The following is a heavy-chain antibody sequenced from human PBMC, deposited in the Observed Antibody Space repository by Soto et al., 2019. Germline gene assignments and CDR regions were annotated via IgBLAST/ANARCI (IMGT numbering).Heavy chain of an antibody. CDR2: INPNSGGT. V-gene: IGHV1-2*04. Sequence: ASVKVSCKASGYTFTGYYMHWVRQAPGQGLEWMGWINPNSGGTNYAQKFQGWVTMTRDTSISTAYMELSRLRSDDTAVYYCARDRLISNGDYARNYYYYYGMDVWGQGTTVTV. CDR3: ARDRLISNGDYARNYYYYYGMDV. CDR1: GYTFTGYY. D-gene: IGHD4-17*01. J-gene: IGHJ6*02.